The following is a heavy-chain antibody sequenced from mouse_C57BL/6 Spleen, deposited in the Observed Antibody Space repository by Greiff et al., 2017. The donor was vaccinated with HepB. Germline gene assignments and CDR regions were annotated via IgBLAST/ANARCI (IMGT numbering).Heavy chain of an antibody. CDR3: ARGGYYGSSSWYFDV. V-gene: IGHV1-81*01. D-gene: IGHD1-1*01. Sequence: QVQLQQSGAELARPGASVKLSCKASGYTFTSYGISWVKQRTGLGLEWIGEIYPRSGNTYYNEKFKGKATLTADNSSSTAYMELRSLTSEDSAVYFCARGGYYGSSSWYFDVWGTGTTVTVSS. CDR1: GYTFTSYG. J-gene: IGHJ1*03. CDR2: IYPRSGNT.